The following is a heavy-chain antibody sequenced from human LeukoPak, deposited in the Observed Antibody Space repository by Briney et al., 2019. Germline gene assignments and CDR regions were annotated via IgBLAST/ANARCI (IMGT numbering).Heavy chain of an antibody. CDR3: ARGRIAVAGTKNYFDY. J-gene: IGHJ4*02. V-gene: IGHV4-59*01. Sequence: PSETLSLTCTVSGGSISSYYWSWIRQPPGKGLEWIGDIYYSGSTNYNPSLKSRVTISVDTSQNQFSLKLSSVTAADTAVYYCARGRIAVAGTKNYFDYWGQGTLVTVSS. CDR2: IYYSGST. CDR1: GGSISSYY. D-gene: IGHD6-19*01.